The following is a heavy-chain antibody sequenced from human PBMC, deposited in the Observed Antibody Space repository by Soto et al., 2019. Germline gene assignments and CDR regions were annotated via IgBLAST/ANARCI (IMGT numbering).Heavy chain of an antibody. CDR2: MNPNNGNT. Sequence: QVQLVQSGAEVKKPGASVKVSCKAAAYTFTSYDINWVRQATGQDFEWMGWMNPNNGNTAYAQKFHGRVTMTRDTSKSTAFMELSSLTSEDTAVYYCARGPRNWGVDYWGQGTLVTVSS. J-gene: IGHJ4*02. D-gene: IGHD7-27*01. CDR1: AYTFTSYD. CDR3: ARGPRNWGVDY. V-gene: IGHV1-8*01.